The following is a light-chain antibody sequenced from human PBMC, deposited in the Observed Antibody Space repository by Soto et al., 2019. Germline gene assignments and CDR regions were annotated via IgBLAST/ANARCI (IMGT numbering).Light chain of an antibody. CDR3: QQYGKSLT. J-gene: IGKJ1*01. CDR2: GAS. CDR1: QSVSSSY. Sequence: ELVLTQSPGTLSLSPGERATISCRSSQSVSSSYLAWHKQILGKAPNLLIYGASSRATGIPDRVSGSGSGTAFANTVRRLQPVAFAVDYCQQYGKSLTFGQQTTV. V-gene: IGKV3-20*01.